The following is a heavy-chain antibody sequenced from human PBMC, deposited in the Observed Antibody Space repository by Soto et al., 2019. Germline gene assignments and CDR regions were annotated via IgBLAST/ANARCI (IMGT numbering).Heavy chain of an antibody. CDR1: GFTFSNAW. D-gene: IGHD3-22*01. CDR2: IKSKTDGGTT. J-gene: IGHJ4*02. Sequence: EVQLVESGGGLVKPGGSLRLSCAASGFTFSNAWMNWVRQAPGKGLEWVGRIKSKTDGGTTDYAAPVKGRFTISRDDSQNTLYLQMNSLKTADTAVYYCTTDPVTMIVVVPSSGWGQGTLVTVSS. V-gene: IGHV3-15*07. CDR3: TTDPVTMIVVVPSSG.